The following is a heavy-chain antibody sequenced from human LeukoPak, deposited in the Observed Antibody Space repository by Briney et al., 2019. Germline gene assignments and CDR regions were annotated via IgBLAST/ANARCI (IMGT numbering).Heavy chain of an antibody. CDR3: ARALAYDSSGYYYYGMDV. V-gene: IGHV3-48*01. D-gene: IGHD3-22*01. J-gene: IGHJ6*02. Sequence: GGSLRLSCAASAFTFSSYSMNWVRQAPGMGLEWVSYIGSSSSPIYNADSVKGRFTISRDNAKNSLYLQMNSLRVEDTAVYYCARALAYDSSGYYYYGMDVWGQGTTVTVSS. CDR2: IGSSSSPI. CDR1: AFTFSSYS.